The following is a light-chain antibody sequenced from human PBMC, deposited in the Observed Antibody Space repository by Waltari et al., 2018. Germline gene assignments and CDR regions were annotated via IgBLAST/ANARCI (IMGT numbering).Light chain of an antibody. CDR3: QQSYSTPLT. V-gene: IGKV1-39*01. Sequence: DIQMNQSPASVSASVGDRVAITCRASQIISSYLNWYQQKPGKAPNLLIYAASSLQSGVPSRFSGSGSGTDFTLTISSLQPEDFATYYCQQSYSTPLTFGPGTKVDIK. CDR2: AAS. CDR1: QIISSY. J-gene: IGKJ3*01.